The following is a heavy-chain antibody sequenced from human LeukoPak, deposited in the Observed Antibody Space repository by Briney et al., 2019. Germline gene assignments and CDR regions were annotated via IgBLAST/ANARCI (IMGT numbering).Heavy chain of an antibody. V-gene: IGHV1-69*13. D-gene: IGHD5-18*01. CDR3: AKEGNTALVTGYFDL. J-gene: IGHJ2*01. CDR1: GYTFTSYG. CDR2: IIPVSGST. Sequence: SVKVSCKASGYTFTSYGIGWVRQAPGQGLEWMGGIIPVSGSTHYAQKFQGRLTITADESTSTVYMEMSSLRSEDTAMYYCAKEGNTALVTGYFDLWGRGTLVTVSA.